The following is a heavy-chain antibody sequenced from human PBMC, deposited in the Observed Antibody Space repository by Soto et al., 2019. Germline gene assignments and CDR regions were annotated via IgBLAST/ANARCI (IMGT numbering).Heavy chain of an antibody. J-gene: IGHJ6*02. D-gene: IGHD2-8*02. CDR2: TSYDGSNK. CDR3: AKAILGKVPLFGMEV. V-gene: IGHV3-30*04. Sequence: PGGSLRLSCAASGFAFSNYAMHWVRQAPGKGPEWVAVTSYDGSNKYYADSGKGRFTISRDNAKNTLYLQMDSLRVEDTAVYYCAKAILGKVPLFGMEVWGQGTTVTVSS. CDR1: GFAFSNYA.